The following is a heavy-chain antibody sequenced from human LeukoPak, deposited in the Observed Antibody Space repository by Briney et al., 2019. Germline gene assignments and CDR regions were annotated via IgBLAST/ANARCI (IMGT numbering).Heavy chain of an antibody. J-gene: IGHJ6*02. V-gene: IGHV3-21*01. CDR3: ATLLQQLGVKDYYGMDA. D-gene: IGHD6-13*01. Sequence: GGSLRLSCAASGFTFSSYSMNWVRQAPGKGLEWVSSISSSSSYIYYADSVKGRFTISRDNAKNSLYLQMNSLRAEDTAVYYCATLLQQLGVKDYYGMDAWGQGTTVTVSS. CDR1: GFTFSSYS. CDR2: ISSSSSYI.